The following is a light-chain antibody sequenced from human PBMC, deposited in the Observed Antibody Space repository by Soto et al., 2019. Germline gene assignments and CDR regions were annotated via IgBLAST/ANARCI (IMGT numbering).Light chain of an antibody. J-gene: IGKJ2*01. Sequence: DIQMTQSPSTLSASVGDRVTITCRASQRISSWLAWYQQKPGKAPKLLIYKASTLESGVPSRFSGSGSGTEFTLTISSLQPDDFATYYCQQYNGYSGYTFGQGTKLEIK. V-gene: IGKV1-5*03. CDR2: KAS. CDR3: QQYNGYSGYT. CDR1: QRISSW.